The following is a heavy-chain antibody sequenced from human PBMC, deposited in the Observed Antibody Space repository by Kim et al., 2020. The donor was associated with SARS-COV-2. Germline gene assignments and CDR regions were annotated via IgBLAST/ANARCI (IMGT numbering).Heavy chain of an antibody. CDR2: IDPTDSYT. CDR3: AGTVTVDTSFLFSLNLDP. D-gene: IGHD5-18*01. V-gene: IGHV5-10-1*01. CDR1: GYRFGSYW. J-gene: IGHJ5*02. Sequence: GESLQISCTGSGYRFGSYWISWVRQKPGKGLEWIGRIDPTDSYTSYSPSFQGHVTISTDTAISTVYLQWSSLQASDTAMYYCAGTVTVDTSFLFSLNLDPWGQGTLAT.